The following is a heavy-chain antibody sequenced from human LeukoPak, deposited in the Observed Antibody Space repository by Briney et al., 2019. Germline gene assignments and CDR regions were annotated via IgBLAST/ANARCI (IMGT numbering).Heavy chain of an antibody. CDR3: ARGIRDTFGLNHYFGMDV. CDR2: IYTSGST. CDR1: GASISSGNNY. J-gene: IGHJ6*02. Sequence: KTSETLSLTCTVSGASISSGNNYWSWIRQPAGKGLEWLGRIYTSGSTNYNPSLKSRVTISLDRSKNQFSLKLNSVTAADTAVYYCARGIRDTFGLNHYFGMDVWGQGTAVTVSS. V-gene: IGHV4-61*02. D-gene: IGHD3-3*01.